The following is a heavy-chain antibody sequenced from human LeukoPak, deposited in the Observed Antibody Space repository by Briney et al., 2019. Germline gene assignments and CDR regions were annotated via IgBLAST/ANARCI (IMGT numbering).Heavy chain of an antibody. CDR2: IYSGGST. Sequence: GGSLRLSCAASGFTVSSNYMSWVRQAPGKGLEWVSVIYSGGSTYYADSVKGRFTISRDNSKNTLYLQMNSLRAEDTAVYYCAKDSKWFGGTIRDWGQGTLVTVSS. CDR3: AKDSKWFGGTIRD. D-gene: IGHD3-10*01. J-gene: IGHJ4*02. CDR1: GFTVSSNY. V-gene: IGHV3-53*05.